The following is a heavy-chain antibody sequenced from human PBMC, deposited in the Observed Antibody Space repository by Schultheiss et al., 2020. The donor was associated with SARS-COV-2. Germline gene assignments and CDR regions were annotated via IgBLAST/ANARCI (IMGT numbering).Heavy chain of an antibody. V-gene: IGHV3-30*04. J-gene: IGHJ6*02. CDR1: GFTFSSYA. D-gene: IGHD2-2*01. CDR3: ARDQVYCSSTSCYPSEWYYGMDV. CDR2: KSYDGSNK. Sequence: GGSLRLSCAASGFTFSSYAMHWVRQAPGKGLEWVAVKSYDGSNKYYADSVKGRFTISRDNSKNTLYLQMNSLRAEDTAVYYCARDQVYCSSTSCYPSEWYYGMDVWGQGTTVTVSS.